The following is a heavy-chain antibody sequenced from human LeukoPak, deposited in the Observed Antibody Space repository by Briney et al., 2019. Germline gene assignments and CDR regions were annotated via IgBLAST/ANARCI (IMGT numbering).Heavy chain of an antibody. Sequence: PGGSLRLSCAASGFTFSTYWMSGVRLAPGKGLEWVANINQDGSETFYGDSVKGRFTISRDNGKNSMFVQMDSLRAEDTAVYYCVRGFDGYFGFDLWGQGTMVTVSS. D-gene: IGHD5-24*01. CDR3: VRGFDGYFGFDL. CDR1: GFTFSTYW. CDR2: INQDGSET. V-gene: IGHV3-7*05. J-gene: IGHJ3*01.